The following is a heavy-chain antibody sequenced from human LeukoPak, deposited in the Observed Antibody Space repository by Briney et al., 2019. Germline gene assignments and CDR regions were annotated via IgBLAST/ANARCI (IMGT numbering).Heavy chain of an antibody. Sequence: GASVKVSCKASGYTFTDYYMHWVQQAPGQGLEWMGGIIPIFGTANYAQKFQGRVTITADESTSTAYMELSSLRSEDTAVYYCANAPSSHYYGSGSYYNVWGQGTLVTVSS. D-gene: IGHD3-10*01. V-gene: IGHV1-69*13. J-gene: IGHJ4*02. CDR3: ANAPSSHYYGSGSYYNV. CDR2: IIPIFGTA. CDR1: GYTFTDYY.